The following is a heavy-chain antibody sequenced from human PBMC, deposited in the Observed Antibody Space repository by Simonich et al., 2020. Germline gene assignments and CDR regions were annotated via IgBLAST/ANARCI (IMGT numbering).Heavy chain of an antibody. CDR3: AKDLGDRITMIVVVIDAFDI. V-gene: IGHV3-23*01. Sequence: GGGLVQPGGSLRLSCAASGFTFSSYAMSWVRQAPGKGLEWVSAIIGRGGSTYYADSVKGRFTISRDNSKNTLYMQMNSLRADDTAVYYCAKDLGDRITMIVVVIDAFDIWGQGTMVTVSS. D-gene: IGHD3-22*01. CDR2: IIGRGGST. CDR1: GFTFSSYA. J-gene: IGHJ3*02.